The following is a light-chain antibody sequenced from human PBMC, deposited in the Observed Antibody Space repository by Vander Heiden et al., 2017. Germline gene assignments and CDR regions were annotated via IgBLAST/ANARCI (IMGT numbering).Light chain of an antibody. V-gene: IGKV1-39*01. CDR3: QQSDSAPGWT. CDR2: AAS. J-gene: IGKJ1*01. CDR1: QSISSY. Sequence: DIQMTQSPSSLSASVGDRVTITCRASQSISSYLNWYQQKPGKAPKLLIYAASSLQSGVPSRFSGSGSGTDFTLTISSLQPEDFAPYSCQQSDSAPGWTFGQGTKVEIK.